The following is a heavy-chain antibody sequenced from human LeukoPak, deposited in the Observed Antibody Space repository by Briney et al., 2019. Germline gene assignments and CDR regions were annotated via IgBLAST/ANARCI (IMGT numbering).Heavy chain of an antibody. CDR2: IDPTGGTT. J-gene: IGHJ5*02. CDR1: GYTFTNYY. V-gene: IGHV1-46*01. Sequence: ASVKVSCKASGYTFTNYYIHWVRQAPGQGREWMGIIDPTGGTTSSAQKFQDRLTMTRDTSTSTVYMELSSLRSGDTALYYCARQLVRGNWFDPWGQGTLVTVSS. D-gene: IGHD6-6*01. CDR3: ARQLVRGNWFDP.